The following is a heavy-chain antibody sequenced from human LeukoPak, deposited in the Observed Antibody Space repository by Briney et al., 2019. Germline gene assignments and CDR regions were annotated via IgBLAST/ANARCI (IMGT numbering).Heavy chain of an antibody. CDR2: ISGAGSYK. J-gene: IGHJ4*02. Sequence: GWSLRLSCTASGFMFRYFTMNWVRQAPGKGLEGVSSISGAGSYKYYADSVKGRFTISRDNAKNSLHLQMNSLRAEDRAVYYCARESTSSFTPYFVYWGQGTLVTVSS. D-gene: IGHD2-2*01. CDR3: ARESTSSFTPYFVY. CDR1: GFMFRYFT. V-gene: IGHV3-21*06.